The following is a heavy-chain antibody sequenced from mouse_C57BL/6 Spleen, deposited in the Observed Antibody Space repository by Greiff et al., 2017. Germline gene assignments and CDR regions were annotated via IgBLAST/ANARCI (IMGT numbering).Heavy chain of an antibody. V-gene: IGHV2-2*01. D-gene: IGHD4-1*01. J-gene: IGHJ3*01. CDR1: GFSLTSYG. Sequence: VQRVESGPGLVQPSQSLSITCTVSGFSLTSYGVHWVRQSPGKGLEWLGVIWSGGSTDYNAAFISRLSISKDNSKSQVFFKMNSLQADDTAIYYCARGSGPWFAYWGQGTLGTVSA. CDR3: ARGSGPWFAY. CDR2: IWSGGST.